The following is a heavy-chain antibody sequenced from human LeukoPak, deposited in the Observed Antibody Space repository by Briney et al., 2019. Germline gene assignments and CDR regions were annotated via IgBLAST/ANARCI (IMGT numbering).Heavy chain of an antibody. Sequence: ASVKVSCKASGYTFTSYGISWVRQAPGQGLEWMGWISAYNGNTNYAQKLQGRVTMTRNTSISTAYMELSSLRSEDTAVYYCAIIYDFWSGYLYYYGMDVWGQGTTVTVSS. CDR1: GYTFTSYG. V-gene: IGHV1-18*01. CDR2: ISAYNGNT. D-gene: IGHD3-3*01. CDR3: AIIYDFWSGYLYYYGMDV. J-gene: IGHJ6*02.